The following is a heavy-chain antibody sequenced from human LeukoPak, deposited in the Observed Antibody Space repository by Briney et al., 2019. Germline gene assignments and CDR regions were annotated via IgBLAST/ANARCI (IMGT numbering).Heavy chain of an antibody. D-gene: IGHD6-19*01. CDR3: ARISSGWYKGLDY. Sequence: GGSLRLSCAASGFTFSSYWMSWVRQAPGKGLEWVANIKQDGSEKYCVDSVKGRFTISRDNSKNTLYLQMNSLRAEDTAVYYCARISSGWYKGLDYWGQGTLVTVSS. CDR1: GFTFSSYW. V-gene: IGHV3-7*03. J-gene: IGHJ4*02. CDR2: IKQDGSEK.